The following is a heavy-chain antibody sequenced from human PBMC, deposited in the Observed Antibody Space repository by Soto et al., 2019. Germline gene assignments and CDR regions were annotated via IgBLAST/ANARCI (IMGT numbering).Heavy chain of an antibody. CDR2: ISYSSRYI. CDR1: GFTFNSYS. Sequence: GGSLRLSCAASGFTFNSYSMNWVRQAPGKGLEWVSSISYSSRYIYYADPVKGRFTISRDNAKNSLFLQMSSLRAEDTAVYYCARGGVPQAFDIWGQGTMVTVSS. J-gene: IGHJ3*02. D-gene: IGHD1-1*01. V-gene: IGHV3-21*01. CDR3: ARGGVPQAFDI.